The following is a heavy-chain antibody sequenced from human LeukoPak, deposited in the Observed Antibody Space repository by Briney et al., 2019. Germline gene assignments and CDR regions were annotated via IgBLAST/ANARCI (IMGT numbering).Heavy chain of an antibody. CDR2: ISGSGGST. V-gene: IGHV3-23*01. J-gene: IGHJ4*02. Sequence: PGGSLRLSCAASGFTFSSYAMSWVRQAPGKGLEWVSAISGSGGSTYYADSVKGRFTISRDNSKNTLYLQMNSLRAEDTAVYYCAKDLSFNRHCSSTSCYILRWGQGTLVTVSS. CDR1: GFTFSSYA. D-gene: IGHD2-2*02. CDR3: AKDLSFNRHCSSTSCYILR.